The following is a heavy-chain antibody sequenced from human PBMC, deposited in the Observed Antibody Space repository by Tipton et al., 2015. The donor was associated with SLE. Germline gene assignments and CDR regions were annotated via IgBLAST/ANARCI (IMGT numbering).Heavy chain of an antibody. V-gene: IGHV3-53*05. D-gene: IGHD3-3*01. Sequence: GSLRLSCAASGFTVSSNYMSWVRQAPGKGLEWVSVIYSGGSTCYADSVKGRFTISRDNSKNTLYLQMNSLRAEDTAVYYCARAFGVVPAFDYWGQGTLVTVSS. CDR2: IYSGGST. CDR1: GFTVSSNY. CDR3: ARAFGVVPAFDY. J-gene: IGHJ4*02.